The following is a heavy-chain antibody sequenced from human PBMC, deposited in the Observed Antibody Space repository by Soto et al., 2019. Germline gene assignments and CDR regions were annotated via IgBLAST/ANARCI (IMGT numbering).Heavy chain of an antibody. CDR2: ISGSGGYT. CDR1: GCTFSSYP. D-gene: IGHD6-6*01. CDR3: AKHQQPVGAFDY. J-gene: IGHJ4*02. V-gene: IGHV3-23*01. Sequence: GGSLRLSCAASGCTFSSYPMSWDRQAPGKGLEWVSAISGSGGYTYYADSVKGRFTVSRDNSKNTLYLQMRSLRAEDTAVYYCAKHQQPVGAFDYWGLGTLVTVPQ.